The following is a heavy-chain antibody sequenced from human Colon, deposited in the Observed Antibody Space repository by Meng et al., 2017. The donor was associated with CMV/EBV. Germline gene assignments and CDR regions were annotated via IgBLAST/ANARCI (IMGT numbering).Heavy chain of an antibody. Sequence: GGSLRPSCKHFGYSFTTCWIGWVRQLPGKGREWMGIINPGVAETQYRAFFQGQVTISADKSITTAYLQWGSLKASDTAMYYCAIRWRYGNGPYFDYWGQGALVTVSS. CDR3: AIRWRYGNGPYFDY. J-gene: IGHJ4*02. D-gene: IGHD2-8*01. CDR2: INPGVAET. CDR1: GYSFTTCW. V-gene: IGHV5-51*01.